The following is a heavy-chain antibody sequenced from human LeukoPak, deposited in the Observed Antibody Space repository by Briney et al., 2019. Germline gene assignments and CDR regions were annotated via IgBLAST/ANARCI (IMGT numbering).Heavy chain of an antibody. V-gene: IGHV1-69*13. CDR1: GGTFHSYI. D-gene: IGHD2-15*01. Sequence: VASVKVSCKASGGTFHSYIVTWVRQAPGQGLEWMGGIVHIIGTANYAQKFQGRVTITADDSTSTAYMELRSLRSEDTAIYYCARDQRPSCLGGICYSGDYWGQGTLVTVTS. CDR3: ARDQRPSCLGGICYSGDY. CDR2: IVHIIGTA. J-gene: IGHJ4*02.